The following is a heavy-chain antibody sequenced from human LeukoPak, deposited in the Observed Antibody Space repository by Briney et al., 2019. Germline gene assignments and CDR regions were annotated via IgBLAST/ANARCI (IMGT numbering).Heavy chain of an antibody. CDR1: GYTFTSYY. D-gene: IGHD4-17*01. V-gene: IGHV1-46*01. J-gene: IGHJ4*02. Sequence: GASVKVSCKASGYTFTSYYMHWVRQAPRQGLEWMGIINPSGGSTSYAQKFQGRVTMTRDTSTSTVYMELSSLRSEDTAVYYCARETTHDYGDYVPFDYWGQGTLVTVSS. CDR3: ARETTHDYGDYVPFDY. CDR2: INPSGGST.